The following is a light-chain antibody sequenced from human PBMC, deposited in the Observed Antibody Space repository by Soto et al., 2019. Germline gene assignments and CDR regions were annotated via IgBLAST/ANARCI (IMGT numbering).Light chain of an antibody. CDR2: DAS. CDR3: QQSSNWPPEIT. V-gene: IGKV3-11*01. Sequence: EIVLTQSPASLSLSPGERATVSCRASQSVPRNLAWYQQRPGLPPRLLIYDASSRATGIPDRFSGSGSGTDFLLTISSLEPEDFAVYYCQQSSNWPPEITFGQGTRVEIK. CDR1: QSVPRN. J-gene: IGKJ5*01.